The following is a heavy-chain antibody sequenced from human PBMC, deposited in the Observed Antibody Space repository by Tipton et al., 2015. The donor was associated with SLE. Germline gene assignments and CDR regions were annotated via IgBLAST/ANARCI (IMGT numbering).Heavy chain of an antibody. CDR1: GGSFSGYY. Sequence: TLSLTCAVYGGSFSGYYWSWIRQPPGKGLEGIGEINHSGSTNYNPSLKSRVTISVDTSKNQFSLKLSSVTAADTAVYYCARAPFGGTDYWGQGTLVTVSS. CDR3: ARAPFGGTDY. J-gene: IGHJ4*02. D-gene: IGHD4-23*01. CDR2: INHSGST. V-gene: IGHV4-34*01.